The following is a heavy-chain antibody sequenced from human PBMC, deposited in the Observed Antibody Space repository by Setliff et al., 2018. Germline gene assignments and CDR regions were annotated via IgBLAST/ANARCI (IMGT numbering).Heavy chain of an antibody. Sequence: GGSLRLSCAASGLTFNSYAMSWVRQAPGKGLEWVSSVSVSGDNTYYTDSVKGRFTTSRDNSKNTLSLQMSSLRTEDAAIYFCAGQGPIFGSGLIPGFDQWGQGTMVTVSS. D-gene: IGHD3-3*01. CDR2: VSVSGDNT. CDR1: GLTFNSYA. CDR3: AGQGPIFGSGLIPGFDQ. J-gene: IGHJ4*02. V-gene: IGHV3-23*01.